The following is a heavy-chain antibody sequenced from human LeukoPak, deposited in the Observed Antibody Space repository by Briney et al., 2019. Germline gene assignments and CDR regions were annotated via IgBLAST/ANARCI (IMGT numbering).Heavy chain of an antibody. CDR2: ISSNGGST. V-gene: IGHV3-64*01. D-gene: IGHD3-10*02. CDR3: AELGITMIGGV. CDR1: GFTFSRYD. J-gene: IGHJ6*04. Sequence: GGSLRLSCAASGFTFSRYDMHWVRQAPGKGLEYVSAISSNGGSTYYANSVKGRFTISRDNAKNSLYLQMNSLRAEDTAVYYCAELGITMIGGVWGKGTTVTISS.